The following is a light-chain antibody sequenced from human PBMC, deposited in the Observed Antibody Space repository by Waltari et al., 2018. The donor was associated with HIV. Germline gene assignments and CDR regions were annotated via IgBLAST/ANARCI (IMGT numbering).Light chain of an antibody. Sequence: QSALTQPASVSGSPGQSITISCTGTSSDVGYFNYVSWYQQHPGKAPKVIIYDVNNGPSGVSNHFSDSKAGYTASLTISGLRAEDEADYYCKSFSTSNTYVFGSGTRVTVL. CDR2: DVN. V-gene: IGLV2-14*01. J-gene: IGLJ1*01. CDR1: SSDVGYFNY. CDR3: KSFSTSNTYV.